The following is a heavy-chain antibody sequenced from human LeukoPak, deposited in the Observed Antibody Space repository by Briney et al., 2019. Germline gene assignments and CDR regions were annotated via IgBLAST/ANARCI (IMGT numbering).Heavy chain of an antibody. V-gene: IGHV4-59*08. CDR2: IYYSGST. D-gene: IGHD3-22*01. J-gene: IGHJ4*02. CDR3: ARGRGVPYYYDSSGYYPADY. CDR1: GGSFSGYY. Sequence: KPSETLSLTCAVYGGSFSGYYWSWIRQPPGKGLEWIGYIYYSGSTNYNPSLKSRVTISVDTSKNQFSLKLSSVTAADTAVYYCARGRGVPYYYDSSGYYPADYWGQGTLVTVSS.